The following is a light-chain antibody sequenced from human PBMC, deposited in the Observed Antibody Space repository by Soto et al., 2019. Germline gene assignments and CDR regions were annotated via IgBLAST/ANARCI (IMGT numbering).Light chain of an antibody. Sequence: DIQMTQSPSTLSASLGDTVTITCRASESISSWLAWYQEKPGKAPNLLIYDASSLESGVPSRFSGSGSGTEFTLTISSLQPDYFATYYCQDFSPYSWTFGQGTKVDIK. CDR1: ESISSW. V-gene: IGKV1-5*01. CDR3: QDFSPYSWT. CDR2: DAS. J-gene: IGKJ1*01.